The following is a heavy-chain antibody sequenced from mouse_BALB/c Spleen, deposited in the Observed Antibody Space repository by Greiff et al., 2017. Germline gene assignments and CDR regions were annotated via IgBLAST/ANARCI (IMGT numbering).Heavy chain of an antibody. Sequence: VQLQQSGAELVRPGASVKLSCKASGYTFTSYWINWVKQRPGQGLEWIGNIYPSDSYTNYNQKFKDKATLTVDKSSSTAYMQLSSPTSEDSAVYYCRTGDYWGQGTTLTVSS. CDR3: RTGDY. V-gene: IGHV1-69*02. J-gene: IGHJ2*01. D-gene: IGHD4-1*01. CDR2: IYPSDSYT. CDR1: GYTFTSYW.